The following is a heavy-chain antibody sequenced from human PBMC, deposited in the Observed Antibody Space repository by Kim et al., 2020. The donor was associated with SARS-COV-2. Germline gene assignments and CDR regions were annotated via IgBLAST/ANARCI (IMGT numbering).Heavy chain of an antibody. V-gene: IGHV4-59*01. Sequence: SETLSLTCTVSGGSISSYYWSWIRQPPGKGLEWIGYIYYSGSTNYNPSLKSRVTISVDTSKNQFSLKLSSVTAADTAVYYCARDYPSMVRGVIGTTAKNYYYYGMDVWGQGTTVTVSS. J-gene: IGHJ6*02. CDR3: ARDYPSMVRGVIGTTAKNYYYYGMDV. D-gene: IGHD3-10*01. CDR2: IYYSGST. CDR1: GGSISSYY.